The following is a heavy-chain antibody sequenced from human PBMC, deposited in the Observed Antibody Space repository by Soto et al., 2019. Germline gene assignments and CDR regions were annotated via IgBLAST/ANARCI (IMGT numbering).Heavy chain of an antibody. CDR3: ARDSIFESNGMDV. V-gene: IGHV4-31*03. Sequence: QVQLQESGPGLVKPSQTLSLTCTVSGGSISSGGYYWSWIRQHPGKGLEWIGYIYYSGSTYYNPSHKSRVTISVDTSKNQFSLKLSSVTAADTAVYYCARDSIFESNGMDVWGQGTTVTVSS. D-gene: IGHD3-3*01. CDR1: GGSISSGGYY. J-gene: IGHJ6*02. CDR2: IYYSGST.